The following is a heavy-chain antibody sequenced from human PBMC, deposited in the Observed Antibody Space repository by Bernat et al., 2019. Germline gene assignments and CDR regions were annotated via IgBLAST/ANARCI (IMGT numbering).Heavy chain of an antibody. Sequence: QVQLVESGGGVVQPGRSLRLSCAASGFTFSSYGMHWVRQAPGKGLEWVAGISYDGSNKYYADSVKGRFTISRDNSKNTLYLQMNSLRAEDTAVYYCARDTRVRGVIIFDYWGQGSLVTVSS. J-gene: IGHJ4*02. CDR2: ISYDGSNK. D-gene: IGHD3-10*01. CDR1: GFTFSSYG. CDR3: ARDTRVRGVIIFDY. V-gene: IGHV3-30*03.